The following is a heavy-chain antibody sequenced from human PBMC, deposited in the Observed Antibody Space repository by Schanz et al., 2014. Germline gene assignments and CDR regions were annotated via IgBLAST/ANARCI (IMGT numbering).Heavy chain of an antibody. CDR1: GFNFGDYY. D-gene: IGHD3-3*01. CDR2: INPDGSGE. V-gene: IGHV3-7*01. Sequence: EVQLVESGGGLVQPGGSLRLSCAASGFNFGDYYMTWVRQAPGKGLESVAKINPDGSGEYYVVSVEGRFTISRDNAKKSLDLHMTSQTAEYTSVYYCATENCWTVEKWGQGTLVTVSS. J-gene: IGHJ4*02. CDR3: ATENCWTVEK.